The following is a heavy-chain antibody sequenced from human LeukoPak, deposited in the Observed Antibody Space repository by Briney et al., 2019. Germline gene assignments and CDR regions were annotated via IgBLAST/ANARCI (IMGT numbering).Heavy chain of an antibody. CDR3: ARAGQYRFDY. CDR2: INIDGSTI. V-gene: IGHV3-74*01. Sequence: GGSLRLSCAPSGFTFSSYWMHWVRQAPGKGLVWVSRINIDGSTINYADSVKGRFTISRDNAKNTLYLQMNSLRAEDTAVYYCARAGQYRFDYCGQGTLVTVSS. D-gene: IGHD2-2*01. J-gene: IGHJ4*02. CDR1: GFTFSSYW.